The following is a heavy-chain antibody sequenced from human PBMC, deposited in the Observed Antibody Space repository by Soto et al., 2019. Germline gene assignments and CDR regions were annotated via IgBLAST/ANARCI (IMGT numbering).Heavy chain of an antibody. J-gene: IGHJ3*02. Sequence: SETLSLTCTVSGGSISSYYWSWIRQPPGKGLEWIGYIYYSGSTNYNPSLKSRVTISVDTSKNQFSLKLSSVTAADTAVYYCASSIAVAGPDAFDIWGQGTMVTVSS. D-gene: IGHD6-19*01. CDR1: GGSISSYY. CDR2: IYYSGST. CDR3: ASSIAVAGPDAFDI. V-gene: IGHV4-59*08.